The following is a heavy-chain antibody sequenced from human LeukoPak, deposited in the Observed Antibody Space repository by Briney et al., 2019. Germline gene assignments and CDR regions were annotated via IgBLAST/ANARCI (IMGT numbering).Heavy chain of an antibody. Sequence: GGSLRLSCAASGFTFSSYAMSWVRQAPGKGLEWVSAISGSGGSTYYADSVKGRFTISRDNSKNTLYLQMNSLRAEDTAVYYCARRGSSGYYADTFDIWGQGTTVTVSS. V-gene: IGHV3-23*01. D-gene: IGHD3-22*01. J-gene: IGHJ3*02. CDR3: ARRGSSGYYADTFDI. CDR1: GFTFSSYA. CDR2: ISGSGGST.